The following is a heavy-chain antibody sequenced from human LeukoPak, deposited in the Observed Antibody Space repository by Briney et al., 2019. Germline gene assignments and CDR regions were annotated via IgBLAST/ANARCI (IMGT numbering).Heavy chain of an antibody. CDR1: GGSISSYY. CDR3: ARDVRRSSSSSNSYYYYMDV. CDR2: IYYSGST. V-gene: IGHV4-59*12. Sequence: SSETLSLTCTVSGGSISSYYWSWIRQPPGEGLEWIGYIYYSGSTNYNPSLKSRVTISVDTSKNQFSLKLSSVTAADTAVYYCARDVRRSSSSSNSYYYYMDVWGKGTTVTVSS. J-gene: IGHJ6*03. D-gene: IGHD6-6*01.